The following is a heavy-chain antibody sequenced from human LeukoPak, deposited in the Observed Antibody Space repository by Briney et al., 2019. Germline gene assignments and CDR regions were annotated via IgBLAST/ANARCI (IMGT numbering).Heavy chain of an antibody. CDR2: ISSSGSTI. CDR3: ARKMVTINRFSGDY. V-gene: IGHV3-48*03. Sequence: GGSLRLSCAASGLIFSNYEMNWVRQAPGKGLEWVSYISSSGSTIYYADSVKGRFTISRDNAKNSLYLQMNSLRAEDTAVYYCARKMVTINRFSGDYWGQGTLVTVSS. D-gene: IGHD5-24*01. J-gene: IGHJ4*02. CDR1: GLIFSNYE.